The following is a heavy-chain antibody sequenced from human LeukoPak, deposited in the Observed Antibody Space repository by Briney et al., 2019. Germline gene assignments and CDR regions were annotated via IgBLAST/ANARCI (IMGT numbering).Heavy chain of an antibody. D-gene: IGHD2-15*01. J-gene: IGHJ3*02. CDR3: VRESCRGGSCTYDPFDI. Sequence: GSLRLSCVASGFSFSSYSIHWVRRVPGKGLEWVAVMSVNGVNKYYADSVRGRFTVSRDISKNTQFLQMNSLRFEDTAVYFCVRESCRGGSCTYDPFDIWGHGTMVTVST. CDR2: MSVNGVNK. V-gene: IGHV3-30-3*01. CDR1: GFSFSSYS.